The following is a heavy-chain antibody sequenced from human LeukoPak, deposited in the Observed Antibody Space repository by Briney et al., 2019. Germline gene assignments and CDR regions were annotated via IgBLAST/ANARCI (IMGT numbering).Heavy chain of an antibody. Sequence: ASVTVSCKASGYTFSMYGISWVRQAPGQGLEWMGWISAHNGDTKYAQKFQGRVTMTTETYTSTAYMDLRSLRSDDTAVYYCAALDVYSSGYWSFNGMDVWGQGTTVTVSS. J-gene: IGHJ6*02. CDR3: AALDVYSSGYWSFNGMDV. CDR1: GYTFSMYG. D-gene: IGHD3-22*01. V-gene: IGHV1-18*01. CDR2: ISAHNGDT.